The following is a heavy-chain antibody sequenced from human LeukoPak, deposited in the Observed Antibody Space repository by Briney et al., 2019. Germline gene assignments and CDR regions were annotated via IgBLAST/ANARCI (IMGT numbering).Heavy chain of an antibody. J-gene: IGHJ4*02. CDR3: ARGASGNYEPDF. D-gene: IGHD1-26*01. CDR2: ISSSSSYK. V-gene: IGHV3-21*01. Sequence: GGSLRLSCAAAGFIFSTYSMNWVRQAPGKGLEWVSSISSSSSYKYYTDSVKGRFTISRDNAKNSLYLQMNSLRVEDTAVYYCARGASGNYEPDFWGQGTLVTVSS. CDR1: GFIFSTYS.